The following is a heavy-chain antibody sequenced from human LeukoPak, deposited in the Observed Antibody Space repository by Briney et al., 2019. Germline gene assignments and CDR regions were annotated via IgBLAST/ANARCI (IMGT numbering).Heavy chain of an antibody. CDR2: IYPRDSDT. CDR3: ARSHSSTLTWFDT. Sequence: GESLKISCKGSGYSFDSYWIAWVRQTPGKGLEGMGIIYPRDSDTKYNPSFQGQVSISADKSTSTAYLQWSSLQASNTAIYYCARSHSSTLTWFDTWGQGTLVTVSS. V-gene: IGHV5-51*01. J-gene: IGHJ5*02. CDR1: GYSFDSYW.